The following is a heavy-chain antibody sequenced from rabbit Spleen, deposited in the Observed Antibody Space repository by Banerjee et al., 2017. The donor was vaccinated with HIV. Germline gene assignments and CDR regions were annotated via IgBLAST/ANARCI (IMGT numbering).Heavy chain of an antibody. Sequence: QEQLVESGGDLVKPGASLTLTCTASGFDFSNYNFMCWVRQAPGKGLEWIACIDSGSRDFTYSASWAQGRFTISKTSSTTVTLQMTSLTVADTATYFCARDTGSSFSTYGMDLRGPGTLVTVS. V-gene: IGHV1S45*01. CDR3: ARDTGSSFSTYGMDL. D-gene: IGHD8-1*01. CDR2: IDSGSRDFT. CDR1: GFDFSNYNF. J-gene: IGHJ6*01.